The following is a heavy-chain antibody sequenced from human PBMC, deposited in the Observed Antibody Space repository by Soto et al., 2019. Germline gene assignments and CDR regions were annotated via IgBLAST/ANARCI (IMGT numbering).Heavy chain of an antibody. Sequence: QVQLVESGGGVVQPGRSLRLSCAASGIAFRNYGMHWVRQAPGRGLEWVAVISDDGSYKNTADSVKGRFTISRDNSKNTLYLQKNSLRAEDTGVYYCAKDRGQVRRYFGDVTDVWGQGTTVTVSS. CDR2: ISDDGSYK. CDR1: GIAFRNYG. J-gene: IGHJ6*02. V-gene: IGHV3-30*18. D-gene: IGHD3-9*01. CDR3: AKDRGQVRRYFGDVTDV.